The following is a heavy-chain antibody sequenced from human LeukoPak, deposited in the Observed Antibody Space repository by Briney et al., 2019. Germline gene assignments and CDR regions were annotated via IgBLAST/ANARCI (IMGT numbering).Heavy chain of an antibody. D-gene: IGHD2-2*01. J-gene: IGHJ6*03. Sequence: SETLSLTCTVSGGSISSYYWSWIRQPPGNGLEWVGYIYHRGNTFYNPSLKSRVTISVDRSKNQFSLNLRSVTAADTAVYYCARGYCSSTNCYPRLGRYYYMDVWGKGTTVTVSS. CDR3: ARGYCSSTNCYPRLGRYYYMDV. CDR1: GGSISSYY. V-gene: IGHV4-59*12. CDR2: IYHRGNT.